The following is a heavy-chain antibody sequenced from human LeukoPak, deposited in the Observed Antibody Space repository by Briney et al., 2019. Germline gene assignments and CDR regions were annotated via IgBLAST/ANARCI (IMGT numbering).Heavy chain of an antibody. CDR3: AKGPQLYSGYHPDY. D-gene: IGHD5-12*01. CDR1: GGTFSSYT. J-gene: IGHJ4*02. Sequence: GASVKVSCKASGGTFSSYTISWVRQAPGQGLEWMGRIIPILGIANYAQKFQGRVTITADKSTSTAYMELSSLRSEDTAVYYCAKGPQLYSGYHPDYWGQGTLVTVSS. V-gene: IGHV1-69*02. CDR2: IIPILGIA.